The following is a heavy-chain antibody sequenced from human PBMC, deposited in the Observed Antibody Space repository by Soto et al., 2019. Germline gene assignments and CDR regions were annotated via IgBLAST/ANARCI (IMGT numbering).Heavy chain of an antibody. Sequence: QVQLVQSGAEVKKPGASVKVSCKASGYTFSSYDINWVRQATGQGLEWMGWMNPSSGHAGDAQKFQGRVTMTRDTDINTAYMELSSLKSEDTGVYFCARGRVVKLVRGWGQRTLVTVSS. CDR3: ARGRVVKLVRG. CDR1: GYTFSSYD. CDR2: MNPSSGHA. V-gene: IGHV1-8*01. D-gene: IGHD3-10*01. J-gene: IGHJ4*02.